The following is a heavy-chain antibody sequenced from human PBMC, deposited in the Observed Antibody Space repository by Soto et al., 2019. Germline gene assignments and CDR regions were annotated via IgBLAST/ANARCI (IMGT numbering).Heavy chain of an antibody. CDR2: ISSDGSHQ. D-gene: IGHD2-2*01. CDR3: PRPFCSSTRCTLYSYALDV. CDR1: GFTFSTSA. J-gene: IGHJ6*04. V-gene: IGHV3-30-3*01. Sequence: QVQLVESGGGVVQPGRSLRLSCAASGFTFSTSAIHWVRQAPGKGLEWVAVISSDGSHQYYADSVRGRFTVSRDNSKNTLYRQMNSLRAEKTPLYYCPRPFCSSTRCTLYSYALDVWGKGTRSPSPQ.